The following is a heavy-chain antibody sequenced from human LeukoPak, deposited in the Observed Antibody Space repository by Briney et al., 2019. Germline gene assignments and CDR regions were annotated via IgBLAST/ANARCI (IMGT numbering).Heavy chain of an antibody. J-gene: IGHJ4*02. D-gene: IGHD4-17*01. V-gene: IGHV3-48*03. CDR1: GFTFSSYE. Sequence: PGGSLRLSCAASGFTFSSYEMNWVRQAPGKGLEWVSYISSGSTIYYADSVKGRFTISRDNAKNSLYLQMNSLRAEDTAVYYCARQTTVRYWGQGTLVTVSS. CDR3: ARQTTVRY. CDR2: ISSGSTI.